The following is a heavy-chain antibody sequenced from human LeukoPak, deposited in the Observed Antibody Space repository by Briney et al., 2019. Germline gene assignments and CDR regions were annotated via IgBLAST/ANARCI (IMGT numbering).Heavy chain of an antibody. Sequence: GGSLRLSCAASGFTFDDYAMHWVRQAPGKGLEWVSGISWNSGSIGYADSVKGRFTISRDNAKNSLYLQMNSLRAEDTALYYCAKAGYSGYDSYYYYYMDVWGKGTTVTVSS. D-gene: IGHD5-12*01. V-gene: IGHV3-9*01. J-gene: IGHJ6*03. CDR3: AKAGYSGYDSYYYYYMDV. CDR1: GFTFDDYA. CDR2: ISWNSGSI.